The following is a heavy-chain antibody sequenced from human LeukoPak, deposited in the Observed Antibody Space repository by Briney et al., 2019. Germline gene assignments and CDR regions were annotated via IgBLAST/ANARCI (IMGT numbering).Heavy chain of an antibody. CDR1: GYTFTRYY. Sequence: ASVKVSCKASGYTFTRYYMHWLRQAAGQGLAWMGWINPNSCGKHYAQKFQGRVTMTRDTSISTAYMELSRLRSDDTAVYYCARESAYCSGGRCLNWFDPWGQGTLVTVSS. CDR3: ARESAYCSGGRCLNWFDP. CDR2: INPNSCGK. D-gene: IGHD2-15*01. V-gene: IGHV1-2*02. J-gene: IGHJ5*02.